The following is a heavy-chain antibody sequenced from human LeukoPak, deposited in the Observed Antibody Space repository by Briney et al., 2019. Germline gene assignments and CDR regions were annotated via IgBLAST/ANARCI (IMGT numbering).Heavy chain of an antibody. Sequence: PSETLSLTCTVSSGSINSYYWSRIRHPPGKRLEWIAYIYYTGTANYNPSLKSRVILSVDTSQNQFSLKLSSVTAADTAIYYCARKDGDFWGQGTLVTVSS. CDR2: IYYTGTA. CDR3: ARKDGDF. CDR1: SGSINSYY. V-gene: IGHV4-59*13. J-gene: IGHJ4*02.